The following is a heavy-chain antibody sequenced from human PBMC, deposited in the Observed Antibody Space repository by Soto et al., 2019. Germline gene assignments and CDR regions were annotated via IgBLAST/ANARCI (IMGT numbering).Heavy chain of an antibody. Sequence: ASVKVSCKASGYTFTSYAMHWVRQAPGQRLEWMGWINAGNGNTKYSQKFQGRVTITRDTSASTAYMELSSLRSEDTAVYYCARSCSSTSCSTEFDYWGQGTLVTVSS. CDR1: GYTFTSYA. CDR3: ARSCSSTSCSTEFDY. CDR2: INAGNGNT. V-gene: IGHV1-3*01. J-gene: IGHJ4*02. D-gene: IGHD2-2*01.